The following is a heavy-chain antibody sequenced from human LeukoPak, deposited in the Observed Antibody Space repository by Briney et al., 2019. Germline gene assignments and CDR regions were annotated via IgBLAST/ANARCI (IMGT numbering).Heavy chain of an antibody. Sequence: SETLSLTCTVSGGSISSSSYYWGWIRQPPGKGLEWIGSIYYSGGTYYNPSLKSRVTISVDTSKNQLSLKLSSVTAADTAVYYCASNWSDFDYWGRGTLVTVSS. CDR3: ASNWSDFDY. V-gene: IGHV4-39*07. J-gene: IGHJ4*02. D-gene: IGHD1-1*01. CDR1: GGSISSSSYY. CDR2: IYYSGGT.